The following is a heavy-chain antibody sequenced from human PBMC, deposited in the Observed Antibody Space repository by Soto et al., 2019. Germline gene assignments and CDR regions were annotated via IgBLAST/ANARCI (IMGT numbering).Heavy chain of an antibody. CDR1: GFTFSSYG. CDR2: IWYDGSNK. Sequence: VQLVESGGGVVQPGRSLRLSCAASGFTFSSYGMHWVRQAPGKGLEWVAVIWYDGSNKYYADSVKGRFTISSDNSKNALYLQVNSLRAEDTAVYYCASHGIKHGYCSGGSCYRDSPPVYWGQGSLVTVSA. D-gene: IGHD2-15*01. J-gene: IGHJ4*02. CDR3: ASHGIKHGYCSGGSCYRDSPPVY. V-gene: IGHV3-33*01.